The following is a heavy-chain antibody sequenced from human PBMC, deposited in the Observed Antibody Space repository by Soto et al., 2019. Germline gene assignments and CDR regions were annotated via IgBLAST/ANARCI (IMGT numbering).Heavy chain of an antibody. CDR2: VQSDGGST. CDR3: ARDKAVAGTTFDY. V-gene: IGHV3-74*01. D-gene: IGHD6-19*01. Sequence: EVQLVESGGGSVQPGGSLRLSCAVSGFSVSSYWMHWVRQAPGKGLVWVSRVQSDGGSTNYADSVKGRFTISRDNAKNTLYRPIYSLRVDDTAVYYCARDKAVAGTTFDYWGQGTLVTVSS. CDR1: GFSVSSYW. J-gene: IGHJ4*02.